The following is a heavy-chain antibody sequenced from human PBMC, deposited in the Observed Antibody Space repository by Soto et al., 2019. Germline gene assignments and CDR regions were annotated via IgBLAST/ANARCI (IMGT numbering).Heavy chain of an antibody. CDR3: ARKAACGGDWYAFDS. CDR1: GGTFSSNT. D-gene: IGHD2-21*02. J-gene: IGHJ4*02. V-gene: IGHV1-69*06. CDR2: IIPLFGTA. Sequence: QVQLVQSGAEVKKPGSSVKISCKASGGTFSSNTINWVRQAAGQGLEWMGGIIPLFGTANYAEKFQGRVTITADKSANTEYMELSSLRSEDTAVYYCARKAACGGDWYAFDSWGQGTLVTVSS.